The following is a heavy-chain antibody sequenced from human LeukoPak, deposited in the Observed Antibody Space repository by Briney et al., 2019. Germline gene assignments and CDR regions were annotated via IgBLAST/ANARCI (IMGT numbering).Heavy chain of an antibody. J-gene: IGHJ3*02. CDR1: GFTFSSYA. V-gene: IGHV3-23*01. CDR3: XKXRRXXXXXSCXTLLGAFDI. CDR2: ISGSGGST. Sequence: GGSLRLSCAASGFTFSSYAMSWVRQAPGKGLEWVSAISGSGGSTYYADSVKGRFTISRDNSKNTLYLQMNSRRAEDTAVYYCXKXRRXXXXXSCXTLLGAFDIWGQGTMVTVSS. D-gene: IGHD2-2*02.